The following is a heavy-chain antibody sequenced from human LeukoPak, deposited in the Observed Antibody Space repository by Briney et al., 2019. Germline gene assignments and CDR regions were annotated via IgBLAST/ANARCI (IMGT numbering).Heavy chain of an antibody. D-gene: IGHD3-10*01. CDR3: AKDLLLLWFGGNYYYYYGMDV. Sequence: PGRSLRLSCAASGFTFSSYGMHWVRQAPGKGLEWVAVISYDGSNKYYADSVKGRFTISRDNSKNTLYLQMNSLRAGDTAVYYCAKDLLLLWFGGNYYYYYGMDVWGKGTTVTVSS. J-gene: IGHJ6*04. V-gene: IGHV3-30*18. CDR2: ISYDGSNK. CDR1: GFTFSSYG.